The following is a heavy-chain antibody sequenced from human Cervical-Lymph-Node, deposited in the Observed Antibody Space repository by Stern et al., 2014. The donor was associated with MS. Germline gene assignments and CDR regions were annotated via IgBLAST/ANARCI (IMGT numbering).Heavy chain of an antibody. V-gene: IGHV1-69*01. CDR1: GGPFSSYA. CDR2: ILPIFCTA. CDR3: ARGELKEGLVRGMDV. Sequence: QVQLVQSGAEVKNPGSSVKVSCKASGGPFSSYAISWGRQAPGQGLEWMGGILPIFCTANYAQKFQGRVTITADESTSTAYMELSSLRSEDTAVYYCARGELKEGLVRGMDVWGQGTTVTVSS. D-gene: IGHD1-26*01. J-gene: IGHJ6*02.